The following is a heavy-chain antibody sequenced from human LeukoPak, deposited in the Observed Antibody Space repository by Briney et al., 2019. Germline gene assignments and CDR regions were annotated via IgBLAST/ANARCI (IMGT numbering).Heavy chain of an antibody. CDR1: GVSFTSGSYY. CDR2: IYYRGST. V-gene: IGHV4-61*01. J-gene: IGHJ4*02. Sequence: SETLSLTCTLSGVSFTSGSYYWSWIRQPPGKGLEWIGHIYYRGSTNYNPSLKSRVTISVDTSKIQFSLNLRCVVPADTAVYFCARGDGTSSFDYWGQGALVTVSS. CDR3: ARGDGTSSFDY. D-gene: IGHD6-6*01.